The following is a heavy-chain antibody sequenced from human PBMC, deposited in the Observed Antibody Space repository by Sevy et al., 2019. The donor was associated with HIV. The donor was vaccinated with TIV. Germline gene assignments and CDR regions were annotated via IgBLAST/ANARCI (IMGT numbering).Heavy chain of an antibody. J-gene: IGHJ6*02. V-gene: IGHV3-21*04. CDR3: ARLRDSSGWYGHYYYYGMDV. D-gene: IGHD6-13*01. CDR1: GFTFSSYS. CDR2: ISSSSSYI. Sequence: GGSLRLSCAASGFTFSSYSMNWVRQAPGKGLEWVSSISSSSSYIYYADSVKGRFTISRDNAKNSLYLQMNSLRAEDTAVYYCARLRDSSGWYGHYYYYGMDVWGQGTTVTVSS.